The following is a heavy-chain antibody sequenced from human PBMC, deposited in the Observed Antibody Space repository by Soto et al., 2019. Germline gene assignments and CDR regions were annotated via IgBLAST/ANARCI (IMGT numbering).Heavy chain of an antibody. CDR2: ISGSGGST. CDR3: AKVPYQAPPYCSGGSCYSVPYFDY. D-gene: IGHD2-15*01. CDR1: GFTFSSYA. J-gene: IGHJ4*02. V-gene: IGHV3-23*01. Sequence: GGSLRLSCAASGFTFSSYAMSWVRQAPGKGLEWVSAISGSGGSTYYADSVKGRFTISRDNSKNTLYLQMNSLRAEDTAVYYCAKVPYQAPPYCSGGSCYSVPYFDYWGQGTRVTVSS.